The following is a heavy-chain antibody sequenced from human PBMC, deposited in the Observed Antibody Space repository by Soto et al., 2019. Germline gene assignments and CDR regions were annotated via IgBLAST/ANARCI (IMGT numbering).Heavy chain of an antibody. CDR3: VRGGGVTTEGTDY. V-gene: IGHV4-30-2*02. Sequence: QLQLQESGSGLVKPSQTLSLTCAVSGGSINTATHSWSWIRQPPGKGLEWIGYIYHSGSTYYNPSLNSKVTISIDTAEMQLCQILSSVTAAYCAVSVHVRGGGVTTEGTDYWGQGILVTVSS. CDR2: IYHSGST. J-gene: IGHJ4*02. D-gene: IGHD4-4*01. CDR1: GGSINTATHS.